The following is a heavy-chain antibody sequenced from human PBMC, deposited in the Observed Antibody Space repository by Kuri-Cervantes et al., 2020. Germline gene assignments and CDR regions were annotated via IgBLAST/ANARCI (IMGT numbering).Heavy chain of an antibody. CDR3: ARLSVAFSALSRFDP. CDR2: IYYSGST. V-gene: IGHV4-39*01. CDR1: GGSISSSSYY. J-gene: IGHJ5*02. Sequence: SETLSLTCTVSGGSISSSSYYWGWIRQPPGKGLEWIGSIYYSGSTYYNPPLKSRVTISVDTSKNQFSLKLSSVTAADTAVYYCARLSVAFSALSRFDPWGQGTLVTVSS. D-gene: IGHD2/OR15-2a*01.